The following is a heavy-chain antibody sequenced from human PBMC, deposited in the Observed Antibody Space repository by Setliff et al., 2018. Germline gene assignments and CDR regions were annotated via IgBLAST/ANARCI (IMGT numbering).Heavy chain of an antibody. Sequence: SETLSLTCTVSDGSIRSGDYWGWIRQHPGKGLEWTGYIYYSGSTYYNSSLKSRVTISVDTSKNQFSLKLSSVTAADTAVYYCARVRARVIVATPPNNWFDPWGQGTLVTVSS. V-gene: IGHV4-31*03. D-gene: IGHD2-15*01. CDR1: DGSIRSGDY. CDR2: IYYSGST. CDR3: ARVRARVIVATPPNNWFDP. J-gene: IGHJ5*02.